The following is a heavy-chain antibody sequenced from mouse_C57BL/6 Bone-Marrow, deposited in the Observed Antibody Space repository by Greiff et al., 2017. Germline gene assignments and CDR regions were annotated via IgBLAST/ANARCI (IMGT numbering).Heavy chain of an antibody. CDR3: ARDRGQLRLNYFDY. Sequence: EVQLVESGGGLVKPGGSLKLSCAASGFTFSSYAMSWVHQTPEQRLEWVATISDGGSYTYYPDNVKGRFTISRDNAKNNLYLQMSHLKSEDTAMYYCARDRGQLRLNYFDYWGQGTTLTVSS. D-gene: IGHD3-2*02. V-gene: IGHV5-4*01. J-gene: IGHJ2*01. CDR2: ISDGGSYT. CDR1: GFTFSSYA.